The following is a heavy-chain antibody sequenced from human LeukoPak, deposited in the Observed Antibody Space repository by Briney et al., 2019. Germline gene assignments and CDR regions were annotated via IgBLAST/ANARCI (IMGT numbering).Heavy chain of an antibody. CDR3: ARAPASPNWFDP. CDR1: GGSFSGYY. D-gene: IGHD2-2*01. J-gene: IGHJ5*02. V-gene: IGHV4-34*01. Sequence: KPSETLSLTCAVYGGSFSGYYWSWIRQPPGKGLEWIGEINHSGSTNYNPSLKSRVTISVDTSKNQFSLKLSSVTAADTAVYYCARAPASPNWFDPWGQGTLVTVSS. CDR2: INHSGST.